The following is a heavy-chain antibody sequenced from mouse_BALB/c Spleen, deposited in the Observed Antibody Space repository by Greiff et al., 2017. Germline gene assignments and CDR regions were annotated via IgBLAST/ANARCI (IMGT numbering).Heavy chain of an antibody. CDR3: ARQDYGYGY. CDR1: GFTFSSFG. Sequence: EVQLVESGGGLVQPGGSRKLSCAASGFTFSSFGMHWVRQAPEKGLEWVAYISSGSSTIYYADTVKGRFTISRDNPKNTLFLQMSSLKSEDTAMYYCARQDYGYGYWGQGTTLTVSS. D-gene: IGHD1-2*01. V-gene: IGHV5-17*02. CDR2: ISSGSSTI. J-gene: IGHJ2*01.